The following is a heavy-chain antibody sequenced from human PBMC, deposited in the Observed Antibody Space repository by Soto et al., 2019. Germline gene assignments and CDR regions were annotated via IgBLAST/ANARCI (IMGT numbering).Heavy chain of an antibody. CDR2: VPYSGST. Sequence: SETLSLTCTVSGGSISNSSYQRGWIRQPPGKGLQWIGRVPYSGSTYYNPSLESRLTLSVDTSKTQSSLRLSSVTAADTAVYYCSRIAVPGPCTGFDYWGRGTLVTVSS. CDR3: SRIAVPGPCTGFDY. V-gene: IGHV4-39*01. CDR1: GGSISNSSYQ. J-gene: IGHJ4*02. D-gene: IGHD6-19*01.